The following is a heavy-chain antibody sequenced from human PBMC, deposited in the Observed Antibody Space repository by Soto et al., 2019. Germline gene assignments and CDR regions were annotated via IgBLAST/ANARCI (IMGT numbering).Heavy chain of an antibody. CDR2: INPNSGGT. J-gene: IGHJ6*02. V-gene: IGHV1-2*04. CDR1: GYTFTVYY. D-gene: IGHD2-2*01. Sequence: QVQLVQSGAEVKKPGASVKVSCKASGYTFTVYYMHWVRPAPGQGLEWMGWINPNSGGTNYAQQFQGWVTMTRDTSISTAYMELSRPRSDDTAVYYCARERVVPAAPDQYYYCDYGMDVWGQGTTVTVSS. CDR3: ARERVVPAAPDQYYYCDYGMDV.